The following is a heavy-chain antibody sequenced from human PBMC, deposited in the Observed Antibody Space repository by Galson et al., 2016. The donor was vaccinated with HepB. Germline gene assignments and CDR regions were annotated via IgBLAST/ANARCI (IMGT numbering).Heavy chain of an antibody. V-gene: IGHV1-69*13. D-gene: IGHD4-17*01. Sequence: SVKVSCKASRGTFRNHAFSWVRQAPGQGLEWMGGIIPISGRAHYAQNFQDKIAITADEATSTVYMELSSLTLEDTAVYYCASDYGDYSAFDFWDQGTMVTVSS. CDR3: ASDYGDYSAFDF. J-gene: IGHJ3*01. CDR1: RGTFRNHA. CDR2: IIPISGRA.